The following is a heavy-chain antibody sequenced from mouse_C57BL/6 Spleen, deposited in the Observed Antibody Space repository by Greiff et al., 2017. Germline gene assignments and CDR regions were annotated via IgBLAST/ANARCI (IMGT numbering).Heavy chain of an antibody. CDR2: IYPGSGNT. Sequence: QVQLQQSGAELVRPGASVKLSCKASGYTFTDYYINWVKQRPGQGLEWIARIYPGSGNTYYNEKFKGKATLTAEKSSSTAYMQLSSLTSEDSAVYFCAINWGYFDYWGQGTTLTVSS. CDR1: GYTFTDYY. V-gene: IGHV1-76*01. D-gene: IGHD4-1*01. J-gene: IGHJ2*01. CDR3: AINWGYFDY.